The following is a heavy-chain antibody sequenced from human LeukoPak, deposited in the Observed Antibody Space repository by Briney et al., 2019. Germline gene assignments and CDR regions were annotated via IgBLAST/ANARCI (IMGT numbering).Heavy chain of an antibody. J-gene: IGHJ6*03. V-gene: IGHV1-69*05. CDR3: ARVGRSRGSLPNSYNYMDV. CDR1: GDIFNSYS. D-gene: IGHD1-26*01. CDR2: IIPMFGSA. Sequence: TSVKVSCKASGDIFNSYSVSWVRQAPGQGLEWMGGIIPMFGSANYAQKFQGRVTITTDQSTTTAYMELSSLSSEDTAVYYCARVGRSRGSLPNSYNYMDVWGKGTTVTVSS.